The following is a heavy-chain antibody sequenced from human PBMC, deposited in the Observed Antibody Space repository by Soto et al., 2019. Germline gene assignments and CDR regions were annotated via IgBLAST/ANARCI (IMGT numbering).Heavy chain of an antibody. CDR1: CFTFSRTG. CDR2: ISAYNGNT. V-gene: IGHV1-18*01. J-gene: IGHJ4*02. D-gene: IGHD2-2*01. Sequence: GASGKVSWKASCFTFSRTGISWGGQAPGQRLEWMGWISAYNGNTNYAQKLQGRVTMTTDTSTSTAYMELRSLRSDDTAVYYCARVVFVVVPAASEFFDYRGRGTLVTVSS. CDR3: ARVVFVVVPAASEFFDY.